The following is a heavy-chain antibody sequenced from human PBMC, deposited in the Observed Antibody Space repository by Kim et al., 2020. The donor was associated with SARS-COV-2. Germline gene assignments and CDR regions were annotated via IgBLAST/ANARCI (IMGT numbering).Heavy chain of an antibody. CDR2: IYPGDSDT. D-gene: IGHD3-10*01. CDR1: GYSFTSYW. J-gene: IGHJ4*02. Sequence: GESLKISCKGSGYSFTSYWIGWVRQMPGKGLEWMGIIYPGDSDTRYSPSFQGQVTISADKSISTAYLQWSSLKASDTAMYYCARQRYYGSGSPANFDYWGQGTLVTVSS. CDR3: ARQRYYGSGSPANFDY. V-gene: IGHV5-51*01.